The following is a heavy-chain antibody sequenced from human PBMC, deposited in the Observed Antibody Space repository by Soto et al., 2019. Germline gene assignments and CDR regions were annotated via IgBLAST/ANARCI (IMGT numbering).Heavy chain of an antibody. Sequence: GGSLRLSCSASGLTFCSYAMHWVRQAPGKGLEWVAVISYDGSNKYYADSVKGRFTISRDNSKNTLYLQMNSLRAEDTAVYYCARDWFYDSSGYYDYWGQGTLVTVSS. V-gene: IGHV3-30-3*01. CDR1: GLTFCSYA. CDR2: ISYDGSNK. D-gene: IGHD3-22*01. CDR3: ARDWFYDSSGYYDY. J-gene: IGHJ4*02.